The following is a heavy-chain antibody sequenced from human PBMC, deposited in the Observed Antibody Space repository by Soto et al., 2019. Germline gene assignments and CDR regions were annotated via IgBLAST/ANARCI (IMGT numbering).Heavy chain of an antibody. D-gene: IGHD6-19*01. CDR3: AKGVPGIAVAGAGYFQH. CDR1: GFTFSSYA. J-gene: IGHJ1*01. Sequence: EVQLLVSGGGLVQPGGSLRLSCAASGFTFSSYAMSWVRQAPGKGLEWVSGISGSGDSTYYADSVKGRFTISRDNSKNTLYLQMNSLRAEDMAVYYCAKGVPGIAVAGAGYFQHWGQGTLVTVSS. CDR2: ISGSGDST. V-gene: IGHV3-23*01.